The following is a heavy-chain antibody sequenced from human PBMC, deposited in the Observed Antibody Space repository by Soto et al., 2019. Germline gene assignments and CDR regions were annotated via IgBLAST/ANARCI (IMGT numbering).Heavy chain of an antibody. CDR2: IDPSDSYT. CDR1: GYSFTSYW. D-gene: IGHD6-19*01. CDR3: ARHQWLVREDYYYYYGMDV. V-gene: IGHV5-10-1*01. J-gene: IGHJ6*02. Sequence: GESLKISCKGSGYSFTSYWISWVRQMPGKGLEWMGRIDPSDSYTNYSPSFQGHVTISADKSISTAYLQWSSLKASDTAMYYCARHQWLVREDYYYYYGMDVWGQGTTVTVSS.